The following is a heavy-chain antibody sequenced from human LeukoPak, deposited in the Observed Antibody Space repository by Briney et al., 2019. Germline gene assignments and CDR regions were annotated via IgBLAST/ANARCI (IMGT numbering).Heavy chain of an antibody. Sequence: PGGSLRLSCAASGFTFSSYDMTWVRQAPGRGLEWVAVISYDGSNKYYADSVKGRFIISRDNSKNTLYLQMNSLRAEDTAVYYCAKEGGFHPYYLVYWGQGTLVTVSS. CDR1: GFTFSSYD. V-gene: IGHV3-30*18. CDR3: AKEGGFHPYYLVY. D-gene: IGHD1-26*01. J-gene: IGHJ4*02. CDR2: ISYDGSNK.